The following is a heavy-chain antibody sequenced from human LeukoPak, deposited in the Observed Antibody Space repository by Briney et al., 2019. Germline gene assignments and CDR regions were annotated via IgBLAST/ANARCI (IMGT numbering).Heavy chain of an antibody. CDR1: GDSIDSHY. CDR3: ARHWIETTKTYSYWFDP. Sequence: SETLSLTCTVSGDSIDSHYWSWIRQPPGKGLEGIGFIYTRGSTNYNPSHKSRVTMSGDTSKHQVSLTLNSVTAAHTAVYYCARHWIETTKTYSYWFDPWGQGTLVTVSS. CDR2: IYTRGST. V-gene: IGHV4-4*09. J-gene: IGHJ5*02. D-gene: IGHD1-1*01.